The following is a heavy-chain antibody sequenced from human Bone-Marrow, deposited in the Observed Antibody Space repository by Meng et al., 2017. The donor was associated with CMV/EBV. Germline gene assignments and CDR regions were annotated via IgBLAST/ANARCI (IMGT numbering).Heavy chain of an antibody. V-gene: IGHV1-2*02. CDR1: GYTFTSYD. CDR2: MNPNSGGT. Sequence: ASVKVSCKASGYTFTSYDINWVRQATGQGLEWMGWMNPNSGGTNYAQKFQGRVTMTRDTSISTAYMELNSLRAEDTAVYYCARPSSREGYWGQGTLVTVSS. D-gene: IGHD6-13*01. CDR3: ARPSSREGY. J-gene: IGHJ4*02.